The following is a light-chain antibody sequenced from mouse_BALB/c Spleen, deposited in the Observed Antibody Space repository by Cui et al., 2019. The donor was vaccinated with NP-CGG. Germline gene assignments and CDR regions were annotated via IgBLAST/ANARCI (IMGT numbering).Light chain of an antibody. CDR3: ALWYSNHWV. Sequence: ADVTHESATTTSPGETVTLTCRSSTGAVTTSNYANWVQEKPDHLFTGLIGGTNNRVPGVPARFSGSLSGDKAALTITGAQTEDEAIYFCALWYSNHWVFGGGTKLTVL. V-gene: IGLV1*01. CDR1: TGAVTTSNY. CDR2: GTN. J-gene: IGLJ1*01.